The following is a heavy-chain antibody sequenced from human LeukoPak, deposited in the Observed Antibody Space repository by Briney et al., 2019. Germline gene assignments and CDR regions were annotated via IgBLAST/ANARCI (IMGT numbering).Heavy chain of an antibody. CDR3: AKERVTTTSFDY. Sequence: GGSLRLSCAASGFTFTNYWMNWVRQAPGKGLEWVANLKQDGSEKNYVDSVKGRFTISRDNAKNSLYQQMNSLRVEDTAVYYCAKERVTTTSFDYWGQGVLVTVSS. D-gene: IGHD2/OR15-2a*01. V-gene: IGHV3-7*01. CDR1: GFTFTNYW. CDR2: LKQDGSEK. J-gene: IGHJ4*02.